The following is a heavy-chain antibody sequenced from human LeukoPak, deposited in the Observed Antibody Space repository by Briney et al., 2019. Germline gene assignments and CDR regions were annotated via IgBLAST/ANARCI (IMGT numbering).Heavy chain of an antibody. CDR2: IYYSGST. CDR1: GGSISSYY. D-gene: IGHD3-10*01. V-gene: IGHV4-59*06. Sequence: SETLSLTCTISGGSISSYYWSWIRQHPGKGLEWIGYIYYSGSTYYNPSLKSRVTISIDTSKSQFSLKLSSVTAADTAVYYCARVPLGAITGFYFEYWGQGTLVTVSS. J-gene: IGHJ4*02. CDR3: ARVPLGAITGFYFEY.